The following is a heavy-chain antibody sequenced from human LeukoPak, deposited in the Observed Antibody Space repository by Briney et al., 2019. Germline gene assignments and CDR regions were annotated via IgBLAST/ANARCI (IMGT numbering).Heavy chain of an antibody. Sequence: GGSLRLSCAASGFTFSSYSMNWVRQAPGKGLEWVSSISSSSSYIYYADSVKGRFTISRDNAKNSLYLQMNSLRAEDTAVYYCARDLLYSSPSFDYWGQGTLVTVSS. V-gene: IGHV3-21*01. CDR2: ISSSSSYI. CDR3: ARDLLYSSPSFDY. J-gene: IGHJ4*02. CDR1: GFTFSSYS. D-gene: IGHD6-6*01.